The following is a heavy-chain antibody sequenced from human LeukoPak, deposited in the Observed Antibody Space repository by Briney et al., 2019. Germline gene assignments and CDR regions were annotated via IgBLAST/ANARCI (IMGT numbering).Heavy chain of an antibody. CDR1: GFTFSSYG. Sequence: PGRSLRLSCAASGFTFSSYGMHWVRQAPGKGLEWVAVISYDGSNKYYADSVKGRFTISRDNSKNTLYLQMNSLRAEDTAVYYCAKVPSTYYYDSSGYSDYFDYWGQGTLVTVSS. J-gene: IGHJ4*02. V-gene: IGHV3-30*18. D-gene: IGHD3-22*01. CDR2: ISYDGSNK. CDR3: AKVPSTYYYDSSGYSDYFDY.